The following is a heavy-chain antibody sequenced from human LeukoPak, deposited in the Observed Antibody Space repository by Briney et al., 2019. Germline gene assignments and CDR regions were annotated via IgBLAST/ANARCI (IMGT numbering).Heavy chain of an antibody. J-gene: IGHJ4*02. V-gene: IGHV3-11*01. CDR3: AGRAMWELPPSY. CDR1: GFTFSDFH. D-gene: IGHD1-26*01. Sequence: QSGGSLRLSCAASGFTFSDFHMSWIRQAPGKGLEWLSYISSSGSTIYYADSVKGRFTISRDNAKNSVYLQMNSLRAEDTAVYYCAGRAMWELPPSYWGQGTLVTVSS. CDR2: ISSSGSTI.